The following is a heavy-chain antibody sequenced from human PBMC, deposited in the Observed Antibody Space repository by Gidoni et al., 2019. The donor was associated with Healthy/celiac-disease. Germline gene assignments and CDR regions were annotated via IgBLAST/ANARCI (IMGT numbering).Heavy chain of an antibody. Sequence: QVQLVESGGGVVQPGRSLRLSCAASGFTFSSYGMHWVRQAPGKGLEWVAVISYDGSNKYYADSVKGRFTISRDNSKNTLYLQMNSLRAEDTAVYYCAKDLTGEGGIDAFDYWGQGTLVTVSS. CDR2: ISYDGSNK. V-gene: IGHV3-30*18. D-gene: IGHD3-16*01. CDR1: GFTFSSYG. J-gene: IGHJ4*02. CDR3: AKDLTGEGGIDAFDY.